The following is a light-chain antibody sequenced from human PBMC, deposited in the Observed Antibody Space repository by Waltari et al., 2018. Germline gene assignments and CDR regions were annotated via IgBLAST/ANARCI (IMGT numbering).Light chain of an antibody. CDR1: QSISSW. Sequence: DIQMTQSPSTLSASVGDRVTITCRASQSISSWLAWYQQKPGKAPKLLIQKASTLRSGVPSRFSGSGSGTEFTLTISSLQADDFETYYCQQYQSYSGTFGQGTKVEVK. V-gene: IGKV1-5*03. J-gene: IGKJ1*01. CDR2: KAS. CDR3: QQYQSYSGT.